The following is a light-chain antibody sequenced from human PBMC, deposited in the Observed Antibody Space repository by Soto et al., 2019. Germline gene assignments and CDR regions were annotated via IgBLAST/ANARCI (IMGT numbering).Light chain of an antibody. V-gene: IGKV3-20*01. J-gene: IGKJ5*01. Sequence: EVVLTQSPGTLSVSPGGRATLSCRASQSVGNSFVAWYQQKPGQPPRLLIYDTSKRATGIPDRFSGSVSGTDFTLSISRVEPEDFAVFYCQQYGTSEIIFGQGTRLEIK. CDR3: QQYGTSEII. CDR2: DTS. CDR1: QSVGNSF.